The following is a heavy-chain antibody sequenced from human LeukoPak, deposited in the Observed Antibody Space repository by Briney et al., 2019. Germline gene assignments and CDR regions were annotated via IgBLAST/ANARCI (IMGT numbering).Heavy chain of an antibody. CDR3: AREAGSYGLYYFDY. CDR1: GGSISSSSYY. J-gene: IGHJ4*02. V-gene: IGHV4-39*02. D-gene: IGHD5-18*01. CDR2: IYYSGST. Sequence: SETLSLTCTVSGGSISSSSYYWGWIRQPPGRGLEWIGSIYYSGSTYYNPSLKSRVTISVDTSKNQFSLKLSSVTAADTAVYYCAREAGSYGLYYFDYWGQGTLVTVSS.